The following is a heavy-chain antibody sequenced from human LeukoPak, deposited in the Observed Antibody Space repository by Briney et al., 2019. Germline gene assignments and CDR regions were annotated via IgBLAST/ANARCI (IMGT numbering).Heavy chain of an antibody. Sequence: GGSLRLSCAASGFTFSSYAKSWVRQAPGKGLEWVSAISGSGGSTYYADSVKGRFTISRDNSKNTLYLQMNSLRAEDTAVYYCASVVASAGSYHLYLSYFDYWGQGTLVTVSS. J-gene: IGHJ4*02. D-gene: IGHD3-10*01. CDR3: ASVVASAGSYHLYLSYFDY. CDR2: ISGSGGST. V-gene: IGHV3-23*01. CDR1: GFTFSSYA.